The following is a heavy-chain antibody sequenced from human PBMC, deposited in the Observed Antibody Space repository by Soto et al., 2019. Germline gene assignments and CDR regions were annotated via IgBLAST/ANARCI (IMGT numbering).Heavy chain of an antibody. CDR1: GFTFINYA. Sequence: EVQVLESGGGLVQPGGSLRLSCAGSGFTFINYAMNWVRQAPGKGLEWVSSISGGGDAAFFPDSVRGRFTISRDNSTITVTLQMNSLGVDDTAVYYCARKILGSTTRPNYWYFDLWGRGTLVTVSS. CDR3: ARKILGSTTRPNYWYFDL. D-gene: IGHD6-6*01. J-gene: IGHJ2*01. CDR2: ISGGGDAA. V-gene: IGHV3-23*01.